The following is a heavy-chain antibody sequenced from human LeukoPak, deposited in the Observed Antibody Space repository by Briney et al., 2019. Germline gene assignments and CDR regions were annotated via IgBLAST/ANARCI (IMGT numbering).Heavy chain of an antibody. D-gene: IGHD3-3*01. CDR3: ARTITIFGALGYFDY. V-gene: IGHV4-31*02. CDR1: GTSISSGAYS. J-gene: IGHJ4*02. Sequence: SETLSLTCTVSGTSISSGAYSWSWVRQHPGKGLEWIAYIYYSGNTYYNPSLKRRVTISVDTSKNQFSLRLSSVTAADTAVYYCARTITIFGALGYFDYWGQGTLVTVSS. CDR2: IYYSGNT.